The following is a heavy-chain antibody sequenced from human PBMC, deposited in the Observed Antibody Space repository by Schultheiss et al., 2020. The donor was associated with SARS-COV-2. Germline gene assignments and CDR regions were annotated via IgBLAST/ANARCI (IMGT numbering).Heavy chain of an antibody. D-gene: IGHD1-14*01. CDR2: IYYSGST. CDR1: GGSISSYY. CDR3: ARGGGYYFDY. Sequence: SETLSLTCTVSGGSISSYYWSWLRQPPGRGLEWIGYIYYSGSTYYNPSLKSRVTISVDTSKNQFSLKLISVTAADTAVYYCARGGGYYFDYWGQGTLVTVSS. V-gene: IGHV4-59*12. J-gene: IGHJ4*02.